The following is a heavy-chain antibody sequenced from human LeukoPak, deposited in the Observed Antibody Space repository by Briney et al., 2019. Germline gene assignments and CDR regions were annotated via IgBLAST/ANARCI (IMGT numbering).Heavy chain of an antibody. CDR2: ISASGHST. V-gene: IGHV3-23*01. J-gene: IGHJ4*02. CDR1: GFTFSSYA. CDR3: VGGCLPYCTGVTCYPLDY. Sequence: GGSLRLSCEASGFTFSSYAMIWVRQSPGKRLEWVSGISASGHSTWHADSVRGRFTISRDNSKNTMYLQMNSLRVDDTAVYFCVGGCLPYCTGVTCYPLDYWGQGTLLTVSS. D-gene: IGHD2-8*02.